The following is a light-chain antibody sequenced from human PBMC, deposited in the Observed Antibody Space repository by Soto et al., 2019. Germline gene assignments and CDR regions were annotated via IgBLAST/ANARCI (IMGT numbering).Light chain of an antibody. CDR2: GNS. J-gene: IGLJ1*01. CDR1: SSNIGAGYD. CDR3: HSYDRSLSGPYV. Sequence: QSVLTQPPSVSGAPGQRVTISCTGSSSNIGAGYDVHWYQQLPGTAPKLLIYGNSNRPSGVPDRFSGSKSGTSASLAITGLQAEDEADYYCHSYDRSLSGPYVFGTGTKVTVL. V-gene: IGLV1-40*01.